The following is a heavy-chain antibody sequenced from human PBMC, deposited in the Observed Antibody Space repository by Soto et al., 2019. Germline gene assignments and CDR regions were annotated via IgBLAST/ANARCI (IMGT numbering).Heavy chain of an antibody. V-gene: IGHV3-15*01. CDR2: IKSKTDGGTT. CDR1: GFTFSNAW. D-gene: IGHD3-3*01. Sequence: GGSLRLSCAASGFTFSNAWMSWVRQAPGKGLERAGRIKSKTDGGTTDYAAPVKGRFTISRDDSKNTLYLQMNSLKTEDTAVYYCTTEQKYYDFWSGYYPNGRDVWGQGTTVTVSS. CDR3: TTEQKYYDFWSGYYPNGRDV. J-gene: IGHJ6*02.